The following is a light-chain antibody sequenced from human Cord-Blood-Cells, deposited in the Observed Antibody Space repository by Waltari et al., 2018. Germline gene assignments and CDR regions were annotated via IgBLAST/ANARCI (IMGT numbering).Light chain of an antibody. CDR2: AAS. J-gene: IGKJ2*03. CDR3: QKYNSAPYS. Sequence: DIQMTQSPSSLSASVGDRVTITCRASQGISNYLALYHQKPGKVPKLLIYAASTLQSGVPSRFSGSGAGTDFTLTISSLQPEGVATYYCQKYNSAPYSFGQGTKLEIK. V-gene: IGKV1-27*01. CDR1: QGISNY.